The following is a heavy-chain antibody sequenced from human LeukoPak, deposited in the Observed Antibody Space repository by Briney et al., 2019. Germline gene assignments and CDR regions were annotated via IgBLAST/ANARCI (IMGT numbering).Heavy chain of an antibody. J-gene: IGHJ5*02. CDR2: INPSGGST. CDR3: ARGGSSHNWFDP. CDR1: GYTFTSYY. Sequence: ASVTVSCKASGYTFTSYYMHWVRQAPGQGLEWMGIINPSGGSTSYAQKFQGRVTMTRDMSTSTDYMELSSLRSEDTAVYYCARGGSSHNWFDPWGQGTLVTVSS. D-gene: IGHD6-13*01. V-gene: IGHV1-46*01.